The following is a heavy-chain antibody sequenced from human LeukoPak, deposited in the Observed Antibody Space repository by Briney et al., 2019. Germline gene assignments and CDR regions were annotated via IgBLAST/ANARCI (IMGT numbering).Heavy chain of an antibody. CDR2: ISSSGSNI. CDR1: GFSFSDYY. CDR3: ARDYDGGYMDV. Sequence: GGSLRLSCAATGFSFSDYYMSWIRQAPGKGLEWISYISSSGSNIYADSVKGRFTISRDNAKNSLYLQMNSLRAEDTAVYYCARDYDGGYMDVWGKGTTVTVSS. V-gene: IGHV3-11*04. J-gene: IGHJ6*03. D-gene: IGHD3-3*01.